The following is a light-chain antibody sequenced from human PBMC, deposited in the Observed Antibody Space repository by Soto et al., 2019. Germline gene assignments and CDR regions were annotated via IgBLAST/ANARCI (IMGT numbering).Light chain of an antibody. CDR2: GAS. V-gene: IGKV3-20*01. CDR1: QRVDDSH. CDR3: QQYRMSPNT. Sequence: LVLTQSHDTLSLPPGERATLSCRASQRVDDSHLAWYQLRPGQAPRLLIYGASTRATGIPDRFSGSGSGTDFSLTIRGLKPEDFAVYYCQQYRMSPNTFGQGTRLEIK. J-gene: IGKJ5*01.